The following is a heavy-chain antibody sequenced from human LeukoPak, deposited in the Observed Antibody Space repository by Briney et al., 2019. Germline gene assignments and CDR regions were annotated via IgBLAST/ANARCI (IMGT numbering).Heavy chain of an antibody. CDR2: IIPIFGTA. D-gene: IGHD3-22*01. J-gene: IGHJ5*02. V-gene: IGHV1-69*13. Sequence: SVKVSCKASGGTFSSYAISWVRQAPGQGLEWMGGIIPIFGTANYAQKFQGRVTITADESTSTAYMELSSLRSEDTAVYYCARDRDSSGYYPNWFDPWGQGTLVTVSS. CDR3: ARDRDSSGYYPNWFDP. CDR1: GGTFSSYA.